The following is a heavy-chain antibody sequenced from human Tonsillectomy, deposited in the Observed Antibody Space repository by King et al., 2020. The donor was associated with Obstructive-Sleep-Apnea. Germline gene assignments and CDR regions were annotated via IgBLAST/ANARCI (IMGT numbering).Heavy chain of an antibody. Sequence: LQLQESGPGLVKPSETLSLTCTVSGGSISSSSYYWGWIRQPPGKGLEWIGTIYYSGSTYYNPSLKSRVIISVDTSKNQFSLKLSSVTAADTAVYYCARRPDYEGVGDPDYWGQGTLVTVSS. CDR3: ARRPDYEGVGDPDY. CDR1: GGSISSSSYY. V-gene: IGHV4-39*07. D-gene: IGHD4-17*01. J-gene: IGHJ4*02. CDR2: IYYSGST.